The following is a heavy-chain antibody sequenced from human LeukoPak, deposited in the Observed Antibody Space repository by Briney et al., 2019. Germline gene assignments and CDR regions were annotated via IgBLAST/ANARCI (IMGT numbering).Heavy chain of an antibody. CDR3: ARHRFASPLDS. CDR1: GVSSSISY. Sequence: KSSETLSLTCTVSGVSSSISYWSWIRQPPGKGLEWIGYIFYTGDSNHNPSFKSRVSISLDASKDQISLKLSSVTAADTAVYYCARHRFASPLDSWGQGTLVTVSS. J-gene: IGHJ4*02. V-gene: IGHV4-59*08. CDR2: IFYTGDS. D-gene: IGHD2-21*01.